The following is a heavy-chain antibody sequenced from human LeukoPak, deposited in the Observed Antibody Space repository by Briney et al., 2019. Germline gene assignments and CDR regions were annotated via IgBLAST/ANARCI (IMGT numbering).Heavy chain of an antibody. CDR2: IYHSGST. V-gene: IGHV4-30-2*01. Sequence: PSETLSLTCTVSGGSISSGGYYWRWIRQPPGKGLEWIGYIYHSGSTYYNPSLKSRVTISVDTSKSQFSLKLSSVTAADTAVYYCARGTYYDILTGYYFDYWGQGTLVTVSS. J-gene: IGHJ4*02. D-gene: IGHD3-9*01. CDR1: GGSISSGGYY. CDR3: ARGTYYDILTGYYFDY.